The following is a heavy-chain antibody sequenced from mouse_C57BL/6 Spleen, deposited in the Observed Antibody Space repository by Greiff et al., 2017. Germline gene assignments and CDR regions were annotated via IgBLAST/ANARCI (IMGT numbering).Heavy chain of an antibody. CDR3: TRGYGYAWFAY. CDR2: IRNKANNHAT. Sequence: EVKLVESGGGLVQPGGSMKLSCAASGFTFSDAWMDWVRQSPEKGLEWVAEIRNKANNHATYYAESVKGRFTISRADSKSSVYLQMNSLRAEDTGIYCCTRGYGYAWFAYWGQGTLVTVSA. J-gene: IGHJ3*01. D-gene: IGHD2-14*01. CDR1: GFTFSDAW. V-gene: IGHV6-6*01.